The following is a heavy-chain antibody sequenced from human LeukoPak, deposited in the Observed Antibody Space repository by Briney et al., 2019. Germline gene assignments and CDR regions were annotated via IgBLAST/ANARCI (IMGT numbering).Heavy chain of an antibody. Sequence: PGGSLRLSCAASGFTVSSNYLTWVRQAPGKGLEWVSVIYSGGSTYYADSVKGRFTIPRDNSKNTLYLQMNSLRVEDTAVYYCARGSAVRQSDAFDIWGQGTMVTVSS. V-gene: IGHV3-66*01. J-gene: IGHJ3*02. CDR1: GFTVSSNY. CDR2: IYSGGST. D-gene: IGHD6-19*01. CDR3: ARGSAVRQSDAFDI.